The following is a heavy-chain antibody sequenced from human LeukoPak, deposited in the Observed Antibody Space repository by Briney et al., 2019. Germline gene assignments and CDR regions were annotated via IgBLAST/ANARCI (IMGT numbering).Heavy chain of an antibody. J-gene: IGHJ4*02. Sequence: PGGSLRLSCAASGFTFSSYAMSWLSQAPGKGLEWVSAISGSGGSTYYADAVKGRFTISRNNSKNKLYLQMNSLRAEDTAVYYCAKIYYGGYAFDYWGQGTLVTVSS. CDR2: ISGSGGST. CDR1: GFTFSSYA. CDR3: AKIYYGGYAFDY. D-gene: IGHD5-12*01. V-gene: IGHV3-23*01.